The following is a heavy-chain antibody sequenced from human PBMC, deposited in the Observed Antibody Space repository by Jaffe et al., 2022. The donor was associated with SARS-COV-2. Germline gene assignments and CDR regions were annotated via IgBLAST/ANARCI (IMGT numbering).Heavy chain of an antibody. D-gene: IGHD2-2*01. J-gene: IGHJ5*02. CDR1: GYTFTSYA. CDR2: INTNTGNP. CDR3: AREDGPQRNIVVVPAAMQFDP. V-gene: IGHV7-4-1*02. Sequence: QVQLVQSGSELKKPGASVKVSCKASGYTFTSYAMNWVRQAPGQGLEWMGWINTNTGNPTYAQGFTGRFVFSLDTSVSTAYLQISSLKAEDTAVYYCAREDGPQRNIVVVPAAMQFDPWGQGTLVTVSS.